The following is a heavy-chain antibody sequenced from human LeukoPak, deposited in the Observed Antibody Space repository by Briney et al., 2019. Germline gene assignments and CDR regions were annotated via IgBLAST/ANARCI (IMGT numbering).Heavy chain of an antibody. CDR1: GGSFSGYY. CDR2: INHSGST. CDR3: ARYAAAAASYFDY. Sequence: PSETLSLTCAVYGGSFSGYYWSWLRQPPGKGLEWMGEINHSGSTNYNPSLKSRVTTSVDTSKNQFSLKLSSVTAADTAVYYCARYAAAAASYFDYWGQGTLVTVSS. J-gene: IGHJ4*02. D-gene: IGHD6-13*01. V-gene: IGHV4-34*01.